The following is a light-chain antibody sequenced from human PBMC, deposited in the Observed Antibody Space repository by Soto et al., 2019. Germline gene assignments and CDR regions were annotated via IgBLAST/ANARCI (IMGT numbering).Light chain of an antibody. V-gene: IGLV2-11*01. CDR2: DVS. Sequence: QSALTQPRSVSGSPGQSVTISCTGNSSDVGGYNYVSWYQQHPGKAPKLMIYDVSKRPSGVPDRFSGSKSGNTASLTISGLQAEDEADYYCCAYAEGVFGGGTKVTVL. J-gene: IGLJ2*01. CDR1: SSDVGGYNY. CDR3: CAYAEGV.